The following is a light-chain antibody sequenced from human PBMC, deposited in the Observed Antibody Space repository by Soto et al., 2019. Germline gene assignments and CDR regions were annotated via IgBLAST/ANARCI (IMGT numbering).Light chain of an antibody. CDR2: EVN. CDR1: SSDIGSNNY. J-gene: IGLJ2*01. Sequence: QSVLTQPPSASGSPGQPVTISCTGTSSDIGSNNYVSWYQQHPGKAPKAMIYEVNKRPSGVPDRFSGSKSGNTASLTVSGLQAEDEADYYCASYAGNSGLLFGGGTKVTVL. V-gene: IGLV2-8*01. CDR3: ASYAGNSGLL.